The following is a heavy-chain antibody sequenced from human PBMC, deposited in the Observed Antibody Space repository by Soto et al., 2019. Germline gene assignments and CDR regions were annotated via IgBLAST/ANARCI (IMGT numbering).Heavy chain of an antibody. D-gene: IGHD6-19*01. V-gene: IGHV3-30*18. CDR3: AKDRSSGWPYYFDH. CDR1: GFTFSSYG. Sequence: QVQLVESGGGVVQPGRSLRLSCAASGFTFSSYGMHWVRQAPGKGLEWVAVISYDGSNKYYADSVKGRFTISRDNSKNTLYLQMNSLRAEDTAVYYCAKDRSSGWPYYFDHWGQGTLVTVSS. J-gene: IGHJ4*02. CDR2: ISYDGSNK.